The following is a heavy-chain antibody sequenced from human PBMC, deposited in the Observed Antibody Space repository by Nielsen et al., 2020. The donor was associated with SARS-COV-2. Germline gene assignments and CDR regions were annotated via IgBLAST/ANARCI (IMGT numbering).Heavy chain of an antibody. CDR3: ARGRIYCSSTSCYEKEFDY. CDR2: IYYSGST. D-gene: IGHD2-2*01. V-gene: IGHV4-39*07. J-gene: IGHJ4*02. Sequence: WLRQPPGKGLEWIGRIYYSGSTNYNPSLKSRVTISVDTSKNQFSLKLSSVTAADTAVYYCARGRIYCSSTSCYEKEFDYWGQGTLVTVSS.